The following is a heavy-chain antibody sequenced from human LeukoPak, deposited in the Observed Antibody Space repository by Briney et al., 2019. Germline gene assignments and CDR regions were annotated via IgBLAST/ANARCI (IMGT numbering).Heavy chain of an antibody. CDR1: GFTFSSYA. CDR3: AKDQRPRYTSGWYFFDY. J-gene: IGHJ4*02. CDR2: ISGSGGST. Sequence: GGSLRLSCAASGFTFSSYAMSWVRQAPGKGLEWVSAISGSGGSTYYADSVKGRFTISRDNSKNTLYLQMNSLRAEDTAVYYCAKDQRPRYTSGWYFFDYWGQGTLVTVSS. D-gene: IGHD6-19*01. V-gene: IGHV3-23*01.